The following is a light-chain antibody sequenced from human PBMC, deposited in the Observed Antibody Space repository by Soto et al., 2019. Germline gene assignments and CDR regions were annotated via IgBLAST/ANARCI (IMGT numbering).Light chain of an antibody. J-gene: IGLJ1*01. CDR3: SSYTSSSTRVYV. CDR2: EVS. CDR1: SSDVGGYNY. V-gene: IGLV2-14*01. Sequence: QSALTQPASVSGSPGQSITISCTGTSSDVGGYNYVSWYQQHPGKAPKLMIYEVSNRPSGVSNRFSGSKSGNTASLTISGLQAEDEADYYCSSYTSSSTRVYVFGTGT.